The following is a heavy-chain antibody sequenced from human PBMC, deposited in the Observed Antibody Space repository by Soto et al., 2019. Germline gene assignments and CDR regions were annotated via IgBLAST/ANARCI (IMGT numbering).Heavy chain of an antibody. CDR2: ISAYNGNT. CDR1: GYTFTSYG. Sequence: GASVKVSCKASGYTFTSYGISWVRQAPGQGLEWMGWISAYNGNTNYAQKLQGRVTMTTDTSTSTAYMELRSLRSDDTAVYYCARSGDYCSSTSCPSNYYYYYGMDVWGQGTTVTVSS. V-gene: IGHV1-18*01. CDR3: ARSGDYCSSTSCPSNYYYYYGMDV. D-gene: IGHD2-2*01. J-gene: IGHJ6*02.